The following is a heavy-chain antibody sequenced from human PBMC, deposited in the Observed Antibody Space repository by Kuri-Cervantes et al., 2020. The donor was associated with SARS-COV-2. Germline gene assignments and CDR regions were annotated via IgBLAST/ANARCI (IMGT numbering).Heavy chain of an antibody. CDR2: IIPIFGTA. CDR1: GGTFSSYA. CDR3: ARDRGYCSGGSCYSEGVHFDY. J-gene: IGHJ4*02. V-gene: IGHV1-69*06. Sequence: SVKVSCKASGGTFSSYAISWVRQAPGQGLEWMGGIIPIFGTANYAQKFQGRVTITADKSTSTAYMEPSSLRSEDTAVYYCARDRGYCSGGSCYSEGVHFDYWGQGTLVTVSS. D-gene: IGHD2-15*01.